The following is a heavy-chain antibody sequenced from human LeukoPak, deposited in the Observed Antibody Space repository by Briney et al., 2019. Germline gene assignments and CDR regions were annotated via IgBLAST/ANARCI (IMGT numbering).Heavy chain of an antibody. CDR2: INSDGSST. CDR3: ARVLVGATNGYFDY. V-gene: IGHV3-74*01. Sequence: GGSLRLSCAASGXTFSSYWMHWVRQAPGKGQVWVSRINSDGSSTSYADSVKGRFTISRDNAKNTLYLQMNSLRAEDTAVYYCARVLVGATNGYFDYWGQGTLVTVSS. CDR1: GXTFSSYW. D-gene: IGHD1-26*01. J-gene: IGHJ4*02.